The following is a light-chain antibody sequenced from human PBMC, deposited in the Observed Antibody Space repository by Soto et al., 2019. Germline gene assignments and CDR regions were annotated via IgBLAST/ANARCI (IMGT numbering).Light chain of an antibody. CDR3: MQALEAPLT. Sequence: DIVMTQSPLSLPVTPGEPASISCRSSQSLQHSNGYTYFDWYLQKPGQSPQLLIYLGSNRASGVPDRFSGSGSGTDFTLKISRVEAEDVGIYYCMQALEAPLTFGGGTNVEIK. CDR2: LGS. CDR1: QSLQHSNGYTY. V-gene: IGKV2-28*01. J-gene: IGKJ4*01.